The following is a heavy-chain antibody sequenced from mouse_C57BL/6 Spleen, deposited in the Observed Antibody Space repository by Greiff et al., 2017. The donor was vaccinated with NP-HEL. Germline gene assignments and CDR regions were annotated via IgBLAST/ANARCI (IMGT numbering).Heavy chain of an antibody. CDR3: ARGYSGYFDV. Sequence: VQLKESGPGMVKPFQSLSLTCTVTGYSITSGYDWHWIRHFPGNKLEWMGYISYSGSTNYNPSLKSRISITHDTSKNHFFLKLNSVTTEDTATYYCARGYSGYFDVWGTGTTVTVSS. J-gene: IGHJ1*03. V-gene: IGHV3-1*01. CDR2: ISYSGST. D-gene: IGHD1-1*01. CDR1: GYSITSGYD.